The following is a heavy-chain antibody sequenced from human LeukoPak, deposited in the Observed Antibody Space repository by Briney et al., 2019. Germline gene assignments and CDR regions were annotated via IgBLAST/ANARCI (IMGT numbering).Heavy chain of an antibody. J-gene: IGHJ6*02. V-gene: IGHV1-69*01. D-gene: IGHD4-17*01. CDR1: GGTFSSYA. CDR2: IIPIFGTA. Sequence: SVKVSCKASGGTFSSYAISWVRQAPGQGLEWMGGIIPIFGTANYARKFQGRVTITADESTSTAYMELSSLRSEDTAVYYCARMTTGPNYYYYYGMDVWGQGTTVTVSS. CDR3: ARMTTGPNYYYYYGMDV.